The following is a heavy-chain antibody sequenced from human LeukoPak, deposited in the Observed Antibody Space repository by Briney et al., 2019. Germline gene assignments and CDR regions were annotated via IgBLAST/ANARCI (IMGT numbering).Heavy chain of an antibody. V-gene: IGHV3-21*01. Sequence: GGSLRLSCAASGFTFSSYSMNWVRQAPGKGLEWVSSISSSSSNIYYADSVKGRFTISRDNAKNSLYLQMNSLRAEDTAVYYCAREDSNYFYYYYMDVWGKGTTVTVSS. CDR1: GFTFSSYS. CDR2: ISSSSSNI. J-gene: IGHJ6*03. CDR3: AREDSNYFYYYYMDV. D-gene: IGHD4-11*01.